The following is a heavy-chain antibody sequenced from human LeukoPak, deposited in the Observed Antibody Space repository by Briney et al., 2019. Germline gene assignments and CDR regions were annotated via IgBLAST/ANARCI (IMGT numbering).Heavy chain of an antibody. CDR1: GYAFTDNY. CDR3: ARALGVVPVAP. D-gene: IGHD2-2*01. Sequence: ASVKVSCRASGYAFTDNYMHWVRHAPGQGLEWVGRIIPNSGDTLYAQKFKGRVTMTRDTSISTAYMELSRLRSDDTAVYYCARALGVVPVAPWGQGTLVTVSS. CDR2: IIPNSGDT. J-gene: IGHJ5*02. V-gene: IGHV1-2*02.